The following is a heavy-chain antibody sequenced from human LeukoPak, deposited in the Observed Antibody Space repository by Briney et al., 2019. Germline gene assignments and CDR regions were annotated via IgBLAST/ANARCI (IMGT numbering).Heavy chain of an antibody. V-gene: IGHV3-21*01. CDR3: ARDRDYYDRSGYYHDAFDI. D-gene: IGHD3-22*01. J-gene: IGHJ3*02. Sequence: GSLRLSRAASGFIFSSYTMNWVRQAPGKGLEWVSFISSSSSYIYYADSVKGRFTISRDNAKDSLYLQMNSLRAEDTAVYYCARDRDYYDRSGYYHDAFDIWGQGTMVTVSS. CDR2: ISSSSSYI. CDR1: GFIFSSYT.